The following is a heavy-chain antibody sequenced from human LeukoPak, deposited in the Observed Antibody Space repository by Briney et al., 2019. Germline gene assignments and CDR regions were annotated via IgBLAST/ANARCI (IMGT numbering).Heavy chain of an antibody. Sequence: PGRSLRLPCAASGFTFSSYAMHWVRQAPGKGLEWVAVISYDGSNKYYADSVKGRFTISRDNSKNTLYLQMNSLRAEDTAVYYCASLSSGWYNPPDYWGQGTLVTVSS. D-gene: IGHD6-19*01. J-gene: IGHJ4*01. V-gene: IGHV3-30*04. CDR1: GFTFSSYA. CDR3: ASLSSGWYNPPDY. CDR2: ISYDGSNK.